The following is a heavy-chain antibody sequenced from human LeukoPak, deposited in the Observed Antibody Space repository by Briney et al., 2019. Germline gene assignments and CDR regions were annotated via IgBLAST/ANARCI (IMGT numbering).Heavy chain of an antibody. CDR1: GGTFSSYA. D-gene: IGHD3-10*01. CDR2: IIPIFGTA. J-gene: IGHJ6*02. Sequence: SVKVSCKASGGTFSSYAISWVRQAPGQGLEWMGGIIPIFGTANYAQKFQGRVTITRDTSTSTVYMEVSSLRSEDTAVYYRARDRHGSGTYNYYGMDVWGQGTTVTVSS. CDR3: ARDRHGSGTYNYYGMDV. V-gene: IGHV1-69*05.